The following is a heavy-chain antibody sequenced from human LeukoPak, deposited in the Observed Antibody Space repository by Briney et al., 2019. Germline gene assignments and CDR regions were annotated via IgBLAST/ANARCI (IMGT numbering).Heavy chain of an antibody. Sequence: GGSLRLSCAASGFTFSSYAMNWVRQAPGKGLEWVSTISGAGDNTYYADSVKGRFTISRDNSKNTLYLQMNSLRAEDTAIYYCAKDLTGTRGRFDYWGRGTLVTVSS. D-gene: IGHD1/OR15-1a*01. J-gene: IGHJ4*02. V-gene: IGHV3-23*01. CDR1: GFTFSSYA. CDR3: AKDLTGTRGRFDY. CDR2: ISGAGDNT.